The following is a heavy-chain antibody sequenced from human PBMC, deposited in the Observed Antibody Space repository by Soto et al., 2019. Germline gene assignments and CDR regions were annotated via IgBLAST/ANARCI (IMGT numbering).Heavy chain of an antibody. D-gene: IGHD1-1*01. V-gene: IGHV4-4*07. CDR3: VRDGTRTLRDWFDP. J-gene: IGHJ5*02. CDR2: IYATGTT. CDR1: GASISGFY. Sequence: SETLSLTCTVSGASISGFYWSWIRKSAGRGLEWIGRIYATGTTDYNPSLKSRVMMSVDTSKKQFSLKLRSVTAADTAVYYCVRDGTRTLRDWFDPWGQGISVTVSS.